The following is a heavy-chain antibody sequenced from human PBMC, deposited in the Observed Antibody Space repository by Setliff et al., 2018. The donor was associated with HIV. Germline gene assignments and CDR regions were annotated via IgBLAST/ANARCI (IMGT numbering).Heavy chain of an antibody. CDR3: ARYRRPPYYLDY. Sequence: PSETLSLTCTVSGDSTTSSSSYWGWIRQPPGKGLEWIRNIYYSGSTYYNPSLKSRVTISVDTSKNQFSLKLSSVTAADTAVYYCARYRRPPYYLDYWGQGTLVTVSS. CDR1: GDSTTSSSSY. V-gene: IGHV4-39*01. D-gene: IGHD3-16*02. CDR2: IYYSGST. J-gene: IGHJ4*02.